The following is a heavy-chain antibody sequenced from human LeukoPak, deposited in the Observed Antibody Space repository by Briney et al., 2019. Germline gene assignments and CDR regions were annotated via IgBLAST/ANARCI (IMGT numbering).Heavy chain of an antibody. Sequence: GGSLRLSCAASGFTFSSYEMNWVRQAPGKGLEWVSYTSCSGSTIYYADSVKGRFTISRDNAKNSLYLQMNSLRAEDTAVYYCARERNYYDSSGYESYWGQGTLVTVSS. D-gene: IGHD3-22*01. CDR3: ARERNYYDSSGYESY. V-gene: IGHV3-48*03. CDR1: GFTFSSYE. CDR2: TSCSGSTI. J-gene: IGHJ4*02.